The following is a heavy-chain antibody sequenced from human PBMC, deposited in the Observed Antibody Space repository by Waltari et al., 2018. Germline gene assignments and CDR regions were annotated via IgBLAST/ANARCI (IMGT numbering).Heavy chain of an antibody. CDR1: GFTFSSYA. CDR2: IRVGGGST. Sequence: EVQLLESGGGLVLPGGSLRLSCAASGFTFSSYAMRWVRQAPGKGLEWVSAIRVGGGSTNYADSVKGRFTISRDISKNTLYLQMNNLRVEDTAVYYCVRGGWLDSWGQGTLVIVSS. J-gene: IGHJ4*02. CDR3: VRGGWLDS. D-gene: IGHD2-15*01. V-gene: IGHV3-23*01.